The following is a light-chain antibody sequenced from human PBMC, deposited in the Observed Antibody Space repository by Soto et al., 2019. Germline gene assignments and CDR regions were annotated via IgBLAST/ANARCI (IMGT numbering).Light chain of an antibody. CDR2: GAS. V-gene: IGKV3-20*01. Sequence: EIVLTQSPGTLSLSPGETATLSCRASQSLSSTYLAWYQQKPGQAPRLLIYGASSRATGIPDRFSGSGSGKDFTLTISRLDPEDFAVYYCQQYGGSITFGQGTRLE. CDR3: QQYGGSIT. J-gene: IGKJ5*01. CDR1: QSLSSTY.